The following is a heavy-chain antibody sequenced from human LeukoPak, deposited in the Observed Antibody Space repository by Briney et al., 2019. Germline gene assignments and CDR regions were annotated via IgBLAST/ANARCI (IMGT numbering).Heavy chain of an antibody. CDR1: GYTFTSYY. V-gene: IGHV1-46*01. J-gene: IGHJ4*02. D-gene: IGHD6-6*01. CDR2: INPSGGST. CDR3: ATRGGSSDFDY. Sequence: ASVKVSCKASGYTFTSYYMHWVRHAPGQGLEWMGIINPSGGSTSYAQKFQGRVTMTRDTSTSTVYMELSSLRSEDTAVYYCATRGGSSDFDYWGQGTLVTVSS.